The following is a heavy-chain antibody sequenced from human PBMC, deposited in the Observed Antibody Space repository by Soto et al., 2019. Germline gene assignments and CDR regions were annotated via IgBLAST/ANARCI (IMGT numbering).Heavy chain of an antibody. Sequence: QVQLVQSGAEVKKPGASVKVSCEASGYTLIKYYIHWVRQAPGQGLGWMGIINLRGGTTNYAQKFRGRVTMTRDTSTSTVYMELNSLRSEDTAVYYCAGGPDYSAVPLWDYWGQGTLVTVSS. CDR1: GYTLIKYY. D-gene: IGHD4-4*01. V-gene: IGHV1-46*01. J-gene: IGHJ4*02. CDR2: INLRGGTT. CDR3: AGGPDYSAVPLWDY.